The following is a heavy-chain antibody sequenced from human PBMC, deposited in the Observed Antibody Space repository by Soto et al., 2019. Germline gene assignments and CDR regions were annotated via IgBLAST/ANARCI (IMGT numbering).Heavy chain of an antibody. CDR2: IYHSGST. D-gene: IGHD2-15*01. V-gene: IGHV4-4*02. J-gene: IGHJ1*01. CDR1: SGSISSSNW. CDR3: ASPPYCSGGSCYSNAEYFQH. Sequence: SETLSLTCAVSSGSISSSNWWSWVRQPPGKGLEWIGEIYHSGSTNYNPSLKSRVTISVDKSKNQFSLKLSSVTAADTAVYYFASPPYCSGGSCYSNAEYFQHWGQGTLVTVSS.